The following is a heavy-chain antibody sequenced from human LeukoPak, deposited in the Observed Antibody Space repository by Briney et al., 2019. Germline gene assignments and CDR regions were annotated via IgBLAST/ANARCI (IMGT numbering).Heavy chain of an antibody. CDR1: GYTLTELS. Sequence: ASVKVSCKVSGYTLTELSMHWVRQAPGKGLEWMGGFDPEDGETIYAQKLQGRVTITTDTSTSTAYMELRSLSSDGTAVYYCARGTAQPHDYWGQGTQVTVSS. V-gene: IGHV1-24*01. D-gene: IGHD2-2*01. J-gene: IGHJ4*02. CDR3: ARGTAQPHDY. CDR2: FDPEDGET.